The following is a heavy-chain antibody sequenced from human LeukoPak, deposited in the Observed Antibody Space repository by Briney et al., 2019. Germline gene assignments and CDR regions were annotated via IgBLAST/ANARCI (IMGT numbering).Heavy chain of an antibody. CDR2: ISSSSSYI. D-gene: IGHD6-13*01. J-gene: IGHJ4*02. V-gene: IGHV3-21*01. CDR1: GFTFSSYS. Sequence: GGSLRLSCAASGFTFSSYSMNWFRQAPGKGLEWVSSISSSSSYIYYADSVKGRFTISRDNAKNSLYLQMNSLRAEDTAVYYCARSSSWYGYFDYWGQGTLVTVSS. CDR3: ARSSSWYGYFDY.